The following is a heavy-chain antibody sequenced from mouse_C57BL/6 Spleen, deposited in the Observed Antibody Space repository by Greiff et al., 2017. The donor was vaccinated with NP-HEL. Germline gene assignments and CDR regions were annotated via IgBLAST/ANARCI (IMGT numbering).Heavy chain of an antibody. D-gene: IGHD2-10*01. Sequence: LQQPGASVKVSCKASGFTFTSYWMHWVKQRPGQGLEWIGRIHPSDSDTNYNQKFKGKATLTVDKSSSTAYMQLSSLTSEDSAVYYCASLLRYFDVWGTGTTVTVSS. V-gene: IGHV1-74*01. J-gene: IGHJ1*03. CDR2: IHPSDSDT. CDR1: GFTFTSYW. CDR3: ASLLRYFDV.